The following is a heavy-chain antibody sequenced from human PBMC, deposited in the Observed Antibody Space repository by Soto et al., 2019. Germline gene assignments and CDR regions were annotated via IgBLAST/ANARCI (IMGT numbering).Heavy chain of an antibody. CDR1: GYTLTDYY. CDR3: ARRKAGYYDSSGSGAFDI. V-gene: IGHV1-2*02. CDR2: INPNSGDT. D-gene: IGHD3-22*01. Sequence: ASVNVSCKSSGYTLTDYYFHWVQQAPGQGLEWMGWINPNSGDTIYAQKFQGRVTLTRDTSISTAYMELSRLRSDDTAVYYCARRKAGYYDSSGSGAFDIWGQGTMVTVSS. J-gene: IGHJ3*02.